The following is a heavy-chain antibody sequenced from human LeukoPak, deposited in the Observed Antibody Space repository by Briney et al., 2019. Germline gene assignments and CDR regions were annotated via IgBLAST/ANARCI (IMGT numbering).Heavy chain of an antibody. V-gene: IGHV3-11*04. CDR2: ISSSGSII. J-gene: IGHJ6*03. D-gene: IGHD6-19*01. CDR3: ARPPSGGWYVRYYYYYYMDV. Sequence: PGGSLRLSCAASGFTFSDYYMSWIRQAPGKGLEWVSHISSSGSIIYYADSVKGRFTISRDNAKNSLYLQMNSLRAEDTAVYYCARPPSGGWYVRYYYYYYMDVWGKGTTVTVSS. CDR1: GFTFSDYY.